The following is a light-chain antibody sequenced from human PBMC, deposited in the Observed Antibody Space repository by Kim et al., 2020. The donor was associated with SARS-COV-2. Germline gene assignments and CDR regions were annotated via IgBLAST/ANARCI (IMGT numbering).Light chain of an antibody. Sequence: SLSPGQTASITCSGYKLGDKYACWYQQKPGRTPVLVIYQDSKRPSGIPERFSGSNSGNTATLTISGTQAMDEADYYCQAWDSSTAVFGGGTQLTVL. V-gene: IGLV3-1*01. J-gene: IGLJ2*01. CDR2: QDS. CDR3: QAWDSSTAV. CDR1: KLGDKY.